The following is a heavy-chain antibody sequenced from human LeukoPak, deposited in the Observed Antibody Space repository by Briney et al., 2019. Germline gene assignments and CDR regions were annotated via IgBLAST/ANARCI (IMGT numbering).Heavy chain of an antibody. J-gene: IGHJ6*02. CDR2: IISDGGTT. D-gene: IGHD2-15*01. CDR1: GFTFSSYW. CDR3: ARDRVPYCSGVSCSVDV. Sequence: GGSLRLSCAASGFTFSSYWMQWVRQAPGKGLVWVSRIISDGGTTNYADSVKGRFTISRDNAKNTLYLQMNSLRVEDTAVYYCARDRVPYCSGVSCSVDVWGQGTTVTVSS. V-gene: IGHV3-74*01.